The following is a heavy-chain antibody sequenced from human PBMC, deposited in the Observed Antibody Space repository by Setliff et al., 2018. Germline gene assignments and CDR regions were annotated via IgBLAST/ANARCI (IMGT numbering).Heavy chain of an antibody. V-gene: IGHV3-7*01. CDR3: ASANTTGYYYFDY. CDR1: GFTFNNYW. CDR2: IMQDGGAQ. Sequence: LRLSCEAFGFTFNNYWMSWVRQAPGKGLEWVANIMQDGGAQYYLDSVKGRFTVSRDNSNNTLYLQMNSLRAEDTAVYYCASANTTGYYYFDYWGQGTLVTVSS. J-gene: IGHJ4*02. D-gene: IGHD1-26*01.